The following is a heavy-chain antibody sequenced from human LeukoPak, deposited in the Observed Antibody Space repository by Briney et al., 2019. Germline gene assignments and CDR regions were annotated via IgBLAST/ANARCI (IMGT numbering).Heavy chain of an antibody. CDR3: ARGTGTIAYFDY. J-gene: IGHJ4*02. D-gene: IGHD1-1*01. Sequence: PGGSLRLSCAAPGFTFSDYYMSWIRQAPGKGLEWVSYISGSSGYTKYADSVKGRFTISRDNAKNSPYLQVNSLRAEDTAVYYCARGTGTIAYFDYWGQGTLVTVSS. CDR1: GFTFSDYY. V-gene: IGHV3-11*06. CDR2: ISGSSGYT.